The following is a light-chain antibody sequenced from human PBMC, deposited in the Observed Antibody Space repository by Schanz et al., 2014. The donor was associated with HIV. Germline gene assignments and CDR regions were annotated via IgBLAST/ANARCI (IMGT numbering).Light chain of an antibody. J-gene: IGLJ1*01. Sequence: QSALAQPASMSASPGQSVTISCVGSSTDIGDDNYVSWYQHHPGTSPKLLIYDVTVRPSGVSDRFAGSKSGNTASLRISGLQAEDEADYYCSSCTGSNTYVFGTGTKLTVL. CDR1: STDIGDDNY. V-gene: IGLV2-14*03. CDR3: SSCTGSNTYV. CDR2: DVT.